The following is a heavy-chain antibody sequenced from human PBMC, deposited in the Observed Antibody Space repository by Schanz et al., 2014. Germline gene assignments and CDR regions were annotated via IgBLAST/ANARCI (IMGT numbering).Heavy chain of an antibody. CDR3: ARDSGSHYLVDY. Sequence: EVQLVESGGVVVQPGGSLRLSCTVSGFTVNNYAMNWVRQAPGRGLEWVSYISRSSSTIYYADSVRGRFTISRDNAKNSLYLQMNSLRAEDTAVYYCARDSGSHYLVDYWGQGTLVTVSS. CDR1: GFTVNNYA. CDR2: ISRSSSTI. D-gene: IGHD1-26*01. V-gene: IGHV3-48*01. J-gene: IGHJ4*02.